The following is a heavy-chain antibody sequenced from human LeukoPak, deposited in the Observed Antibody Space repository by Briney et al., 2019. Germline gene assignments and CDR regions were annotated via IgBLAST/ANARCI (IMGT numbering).Heavy chain of an antibody. CDR2: ISSSGKDI. CDR1: GFTFSDFY. CDR3: AKTARVYDH. V-gene: IGHV3-11*04. Sequence: PGGSLRLSCAASGFTFSDFYMSWVRQTPGQGLEWLTYISSSGKDISYADSVKGRFTVSRDNAKNSLFLQMSSLRAEDTAVYYCAKTARVYDHWGQGTLATVSS. J-gene: IGHJ4*02. D-gene: IGHD5/OR15-5a*01.